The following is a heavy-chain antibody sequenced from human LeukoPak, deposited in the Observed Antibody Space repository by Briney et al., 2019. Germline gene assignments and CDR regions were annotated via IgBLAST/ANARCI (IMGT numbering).Heavy chain of an antibody. CDR1: GDSVSSKSVP. V-gene: IGHV6-1*01. CDR3: VRDFNWAFDY. Sequence: SQTLSLTCAISGDSVSSKSVPWNWITQSPARGLEYLGRTRLRSTWNTFYSLSVQGRITNNADTSRNQVSLRLNSVTPEDTAFYNCVRDFNWAFDYWGQGTLVTVSS. J-gene: IGHJ4*02. D-gene: IGHD7-27*01. CDR2: TRLRSTWNT.